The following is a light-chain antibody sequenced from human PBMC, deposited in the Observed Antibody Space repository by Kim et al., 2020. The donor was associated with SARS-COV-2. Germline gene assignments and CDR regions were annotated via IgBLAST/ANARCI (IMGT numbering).Light chain of an antibody. CDR3: CSYAGSNTWV. V-gene: IGLV2-11*01. CDR2: DVN. J-gene: IGLJ3*02. CDR1: SSDVGGYSS. Sequence: GQSGTISCTGTSSDVGGYSSVSWYQQHPGKAPRLMIYDVNKRPSGVPDRFSGSKSGNTASLTISGLQAEDEADYSCCSYAGSNTWVFGGGTQLTVL.